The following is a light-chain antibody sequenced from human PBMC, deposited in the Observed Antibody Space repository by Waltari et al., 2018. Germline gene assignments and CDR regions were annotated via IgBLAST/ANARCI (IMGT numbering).Light chain of an antibody. J-gene: IGKJ1*01. Sequence: ATFSCWASQSVSSYLAWSQQKPGQAPRLLIYHASTRAIGIPDRFSGSGSGTDFSLTISRLEPEDFAMYYCHQYVESPATFGQGTKVEIK. V-gene: IGKV3-20*01. CDR2: HAS. CDR3: HQYVESPAT. CDR1: QSVSSY.